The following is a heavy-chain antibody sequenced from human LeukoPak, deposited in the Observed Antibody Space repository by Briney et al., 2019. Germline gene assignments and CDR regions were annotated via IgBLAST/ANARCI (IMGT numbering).Heavy chain of an antibody. D-gene: IGHD5-12*01. V-gene: IGHV4-30-4*01. CDR3: ARAPIVATFFDY. Sequence: SETLSLTCTVSGGSISSGDYYWSWIRQPPGKGLEWIGYIYYSGSTYYNPSLKSRVTISVDTSKNQFSLKLSSVTAADTAVYYCARAPIVATFFDYWGQGTLVTVPS. CDR1: GGSISSGDYY. CDR2: IYYSGST. J-gene: IGHJ4*02.